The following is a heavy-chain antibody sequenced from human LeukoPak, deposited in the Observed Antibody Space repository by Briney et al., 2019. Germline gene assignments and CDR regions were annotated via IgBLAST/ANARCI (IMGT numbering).Heavy chain of an antibody. Sequence: SETLSLTCAVYGGSFSGYYWSWIRQPPGKGLEWIGEINHSGSTNYNPSLKSRVTISVDTSKNQFSLKLSSVTAADTAVYYCAREGPYSSSWYYYYYYMDVWGKGTTVTISS. CDR1: GGSFSGYY. CDR3: AREGPYSSSWYYYYYYMDV. D-gene: IGHD6-13*01. J-gene: IGHJ6*03. CDR2: INHSGST. V-gene: IGHV4-34*01.